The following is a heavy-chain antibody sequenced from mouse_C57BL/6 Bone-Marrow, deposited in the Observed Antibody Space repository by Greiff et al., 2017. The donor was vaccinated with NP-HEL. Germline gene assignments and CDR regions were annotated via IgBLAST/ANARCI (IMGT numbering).Heavy chain of an antibody. CDR2: IYPRDGRT. D-gene: IGHD4-1*01. CDR3: ARRLGGRFDY. Sequence: QVQLQQSGPELVKPGASVKLSCKASGYNFKSYDINWVKQRPGQGLEWIGWIYPRDGRTKYNEKFKGKSTLTVDTSSSTAYMELHSLTSEDSAVYFCARRLGGRFDYWGQGTTLTVSS. J-gene: IGHJ2*01. V-gene: IGHV1-85*01. CDR1: GYNFKSYD.